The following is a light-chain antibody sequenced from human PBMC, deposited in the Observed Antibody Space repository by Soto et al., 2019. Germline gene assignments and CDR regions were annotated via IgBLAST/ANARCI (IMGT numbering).Light chain of an antibody. CDR2: DVS. CDR3: SSFTNTYSYV. Sequence: QSELTKPASLSGSPGQSITISCTGTIGDVGAYNYVSWYQQHPGKAPRLMIYDVSNRPSGASNRFSGSKSGNTASLTISGLQAEDEADYYCSSFTNTYSYVFGTGTKVTV. J-gene: IGLJ1*01. CDR1: IGDVGAYNY. V-gene: IGLV2-14*01.